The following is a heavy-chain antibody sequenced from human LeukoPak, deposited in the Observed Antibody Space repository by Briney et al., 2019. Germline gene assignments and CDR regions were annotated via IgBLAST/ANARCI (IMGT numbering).Heavy chain of an antibody. D-gene: IGHD3-22*01. V-gene: IGHV1-2*02. Sequence: ASVKVSCKASGYTFTGYYTHWVRQAPGQGLEWMGWINPSNGATRYAQKFQGRVTMTRDTSISTAYVELSSLRSDDTAVYYCARGGDSSGSYSSQGDLWGQGTLVTVSS. CDR2: INPSNGAT. CDR3: ARGGDSSGSYSSQGDL. CDR1: GYTFTGYY. J-gene: IGHJ5*02.